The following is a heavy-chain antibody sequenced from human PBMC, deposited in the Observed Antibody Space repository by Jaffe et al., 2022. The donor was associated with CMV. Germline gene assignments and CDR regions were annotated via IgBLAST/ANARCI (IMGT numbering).Heavy chain of an antibody. D-gene: IGHD1-1*01. CDR1: GFSLLRYT. CDR2: ISSSGNYI. Sequence: EVQLVESGGGLVKSGGSLRLSCEASGFSLLRYTMNWVRQAPGKGLEWVSSISSSGNYIYYVDSVKGRFTISRDTAKSSLYLQMNSLRAEDTAVYYCARDYDNLWGSEYFQHWGQGTLVTVSS. J-gene: IGHJ1*01. V-gene: IGHV3-21*06. CDR3: ARDYDNLWGSEYFQH.